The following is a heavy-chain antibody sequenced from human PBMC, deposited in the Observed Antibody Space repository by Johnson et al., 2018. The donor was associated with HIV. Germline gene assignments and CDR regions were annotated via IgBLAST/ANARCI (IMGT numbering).Heavy chain of an antibody. V-gene: IGHV3-66*01. J-gene: IGHJ3*01. CDR1: GFTVSSNY. Sequence: VESGGGLVQPGGSLRRSCAASGFTVSSNYMNWVRQAPGKGLERVALLYSGGGTKYADSVKGRFTVSSDNSKNTLYLQMNSLRAEDTAVYYCAKDLFTEREDDVFDFWGQGTMVTVSS. D-gene: IGHD1-26*01. CDR2: LYSGGGT. CDR3: AKDLFTEREDDVFDF.